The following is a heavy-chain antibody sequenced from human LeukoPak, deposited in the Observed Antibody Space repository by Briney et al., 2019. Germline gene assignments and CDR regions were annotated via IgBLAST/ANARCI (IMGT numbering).Heavy chain of an antibody. J-gene: IGHJ4*02. D-gene: IGHD3-22*01. V-gene: IGHV3-11*06. CDR3: ARDRDSYYDSSGYDY. Sequence: GGSLRLSCAASGFTFSDYYMSWIRQAPGKGLEWVSYISSSRSYTNYADSVKGRFTISRDSAKNSLYLQMNSLRAEDTAVYYCARDRDSYYDSSGYDYWGQGTLVTVSS. CDR2: ISSSRSYT. CDR1: GFTFSDYY.